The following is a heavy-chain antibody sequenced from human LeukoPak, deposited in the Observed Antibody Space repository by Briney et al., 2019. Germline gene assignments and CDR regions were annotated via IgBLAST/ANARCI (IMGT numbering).Heavy chain of an antibody. V-gene: IGHV1-69*13. D-gene: IGHD3-16*02. CDR3: ARSAWGSYRYPPDY. CDR2: IIPIFGTA. Sequence: SVKVSCKASGYPFSSYGISWVRQAPGQGLEWMGGIIPIFGTANYAQKFQGRVTITADESTSTAYMELSSLRSEDTAVYYCARSAWGSYRYPPDYWGQGTLVTVSS. CDR1: GYPFSSYG. J-gene: IGHJ4*02.